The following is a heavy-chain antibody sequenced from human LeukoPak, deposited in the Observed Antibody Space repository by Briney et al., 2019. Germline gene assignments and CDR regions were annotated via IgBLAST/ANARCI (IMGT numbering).Heavy chain of an antibody. CDR3: SRYSGSSPSFDD. J-gene: IGHJ4*02. Sequence: SETLSLTCTASGGSFSNSFRSWIRQPPGQGLEWIAYIYYTGNTKYNRSLKSRVTISVDTSKIQFCMRLSSVTAEDTAVYYCSRYSGSSPSFDDWGQGTLVTVSS. CDR1: GGSFSNSF. D-gene: IGHD1-26*01. CDR2: IYYTGNT. V-gene: IGHV4-59*01.